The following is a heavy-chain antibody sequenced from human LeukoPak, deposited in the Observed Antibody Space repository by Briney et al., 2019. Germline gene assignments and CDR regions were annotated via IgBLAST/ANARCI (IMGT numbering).Heavy chain of an antibody. Sequence: GGSLRLSCAASGFTVSSNYMSWVRQAPGKGLEWVSVIYSGGSTYYADSVKGRFTISRDNSKNTLYLQINSLRAEDTAVYYCARSTLTYYYGSGSYYNDYWGQGTLVTVSS. D-gene: IGHD3-10*01. V-gene: IGHV3-53*01. J-gene: IGHJ4*02. CDR1: GFTVSSNY. CDR3: ARSTLTYYYGSGSYYNDY. CDR2: IYSGGST.